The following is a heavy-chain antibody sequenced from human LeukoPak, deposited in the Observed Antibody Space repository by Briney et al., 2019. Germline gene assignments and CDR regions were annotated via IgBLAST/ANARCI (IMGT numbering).Heavy chain of an antibody. CDR1: GGSVGSSSYY. J-gene: IGHJ3*02. V-gene: IGHV4-39*07. CDR3: ARRRSSSWDNRDAFDI. Sequence: PSETLSLTCSVSGGSVGSSSYYWGWIRQSPGKGLEWIGNIYYSGSIYYNPSLKSRVTISADKSISTAYLQWSSLKASDTAMYYCARRRSSSWDNRDAFDIWGQGTMVTVSS. D-gene: IGHD6-13*01. CDR2: IYYSGSI.